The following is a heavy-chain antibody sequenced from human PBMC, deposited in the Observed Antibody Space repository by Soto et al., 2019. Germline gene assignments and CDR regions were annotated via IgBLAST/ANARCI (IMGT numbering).Heavy chain of an antibody. J-gene: IGHJ6*03. V-gene: IGHV3-23*01. CDR2: ISGSGGST. CDR3: AKGPRYCSSTSCYIIGSSDYYYMDV. Sequence: GGSLRLSCAASGFTFSSYAMSWVRQAPGKGLEWVSAISGSGGSTYYADSVKGRFTISRDNSKNTLYLQMNSLRAEDTAVYYCAKGPRYCSSTSCYIIGSSDYYYMDVWGKGTTVTVSS. D-gene: IGHD2-2*02. CDR1: GFTFSSYA.